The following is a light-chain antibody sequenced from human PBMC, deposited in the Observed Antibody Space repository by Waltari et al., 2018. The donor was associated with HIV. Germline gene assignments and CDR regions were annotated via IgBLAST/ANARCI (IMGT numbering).Light chain of an antibody. CDR3: ASWDDSLSGYVV. Sequence: QSVLTQPPSASGTPGQRVTISCSGSSPNIGGNYVYWYQQLPGPAPKLLIYRNNQRPSGVPERFSGSKSGTSASMAISGLRSEDEADYYCASWDDSLSGYVVFGGGTKLTVL. J-gene: IGLJ2*01. V-gene: IGLV1-47*01. CDR1: SPNIGGNY. CDR2: RNN.